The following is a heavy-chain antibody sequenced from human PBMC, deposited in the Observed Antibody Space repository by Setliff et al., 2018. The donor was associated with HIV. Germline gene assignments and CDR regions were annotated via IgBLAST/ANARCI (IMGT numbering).Heavy chain of an antibody. Sequence: NPGGSLRLSCAASGFTFSSYGMNWVRQAPGKGLEWILSISYRSSYIYYSDSVKGRFTISRNDAENSLFLQLNSLRDEDTAVYYCSRSQGIGNYYMDAWGKGTTVTVSS. J-gene: IGHJ6*03. CDR2: ISYRSSYI. D-gene: IGHD2-15*01. CDR3: SRSQGIGNYYMDA. V-gene: IGHV3-21*01. CDR1: GFTFSSYG.